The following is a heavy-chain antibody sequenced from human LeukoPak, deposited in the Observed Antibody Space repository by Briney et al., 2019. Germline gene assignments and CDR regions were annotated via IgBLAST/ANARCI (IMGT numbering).Heavy chain of an antibody. CDR1: GGSFSGYY. CDR3: ARDRRQLVRLGNWFDP. Sequence: SEALSLTCAVYGGSFSGYYWSWIRQPAGKGLEWIGRIYTSGSTNYNPSLKSRVTMSVDTSKNQFSLKLSSVTAADTAVYYCARDRRQLVRLGNWFDPWAREPWSPSPQ. J-gene: IGHJ5*02. CDR2: IYTSGST. V-gene: IGHV4-4*07. D-gene: IGHD6-6*01.